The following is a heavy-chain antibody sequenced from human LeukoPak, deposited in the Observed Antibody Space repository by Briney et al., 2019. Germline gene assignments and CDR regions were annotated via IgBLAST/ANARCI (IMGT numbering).Heavy chain of an antibody. J-gene: IGHJ4*02. CDR2: ISSSGSTI. Sequence: GGSLRLSCAASGFTFSDYYMSWIRQAPGKGLEWVSYISSSGSTIYYADSVKGRFTISRDNAKNSLYLQMNSLRAEDTAVYYCARDRSYYYDSSGDHQTPDYWGQGTLVTVSS. CDR3: ARDRSYYYDSSGDHQTPDY. D-gene: IGHD3-22*01. V-gene: IGHV3-11*01. CDR1: GFTFSDYY.